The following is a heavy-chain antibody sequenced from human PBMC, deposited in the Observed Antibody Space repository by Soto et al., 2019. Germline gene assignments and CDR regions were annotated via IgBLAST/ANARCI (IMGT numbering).Heavy chain of an antibody. CDR1: GFTFSLYA. CDR2: ISVSGAST. CDR3: ASMVRYCGRGTGSDY. D-gene: IGHD2-15*01. J-gene: IGHJ4*02. Sequence: EVQLLESGGGLAQPGGSLRLSCAASGFTFSLYAMSWVRQAPGKGLEWVTGISVSGASTYYADSVKGRFTISRDNSKNALYLQMNSLRAEDTALYYCASMVRYCGRGTGSDYWGEGTLVSVSS. V-gene: IGHV3-23*01.